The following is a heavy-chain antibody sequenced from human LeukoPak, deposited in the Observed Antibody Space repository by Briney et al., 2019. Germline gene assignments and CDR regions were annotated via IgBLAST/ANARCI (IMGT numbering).Heavy chain of an antibody. D-gene: IGHD3-3*01. V-gene: IGHV3-30*03. CDR1: GFTFSSYG. Sequence: PGRSLRLSCAASGFTFSSYGMHWVRQAPGKGLEWVAVISYDGSNKYYADSVKGRFTISRDNSKNTLYLQMNSLRAEDTAVYYCARGDTLLEWLYSDYWGQGTLVAVSS. CDR2: ISYDGSNK. J-gene: IGHJ4*02. CDR3: ARGDTLLEWLYSDY.